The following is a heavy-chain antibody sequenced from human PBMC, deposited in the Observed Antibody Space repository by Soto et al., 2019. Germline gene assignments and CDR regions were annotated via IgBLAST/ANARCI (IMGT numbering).Heavy chain of an antibody. D-gene: IGHD4-17*01. CDR1: GFTFSSYS. CDR2: ISSSSSTI. CDR3: ARDDSTVTTRYYGMDV. V-gene: IGHV3-48*02. J-gene: IGHJ6*02. Sequence: GGSLRLSCAASGFTFSSYSMNWVRQAPGKGLEWVSYISSSSSTIYYADSVKGRFTISRDNAKNSLYLQMNSLRDEDTAVYYCARDDSTVTTRYYGMDVWGQGTTVTVSS.